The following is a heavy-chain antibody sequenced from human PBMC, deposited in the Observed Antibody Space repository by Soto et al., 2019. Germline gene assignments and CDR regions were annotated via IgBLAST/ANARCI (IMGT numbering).Heavy chain of an antibody. CDR1: GFSFSTYG. J-gene: IGHJ4*02. V-gene: IGHV3-30*18. D-gene: IGHD1-26*01. Sequence: GALRLSCAASGFSFSTYGMHWVRQAPGKGLEWVAFISNDGSNKYYADSVKGRFTISKNKAKNRLYQQRHSLRAEDTAGYYCAKGFGTYCPFHYWGQETLVTVSS. CDR2: ISNDGSNK. CDR3: AKGFGTYCPFHY.